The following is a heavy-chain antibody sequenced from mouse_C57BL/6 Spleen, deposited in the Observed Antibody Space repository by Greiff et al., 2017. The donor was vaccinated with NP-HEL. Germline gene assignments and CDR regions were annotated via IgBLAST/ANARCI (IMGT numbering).Heavy chain of an antibody. CDR1: GYTFTSYW. Sequence: QVQLQQPGAELVRPGSSVKLSCKASGYTFTSYWMHWVKQRPIQGLEWIGNIDPSDSETHYNQKFKDKATLTVDKSSSTAYMQLSSLTSEDSAVYYCARVRFNYGGSYYAMDYWGQGTSVTVSS. CDR2: IDPSDSET. J-gene: IGHJ4*01. D-gene: IGHD1-1*01. V-gene: IGHV1-52*01. CDR3: ARVRFNYGGSYYAMDY.